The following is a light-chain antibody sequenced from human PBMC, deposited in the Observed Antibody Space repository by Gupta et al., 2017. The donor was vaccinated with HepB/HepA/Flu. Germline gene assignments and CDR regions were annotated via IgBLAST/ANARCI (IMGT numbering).Light chain of an antibody. CDR3: QYSDSGLSALV. CDR1: SSNIGAHYD. CDR2: DDT. V-gene: IGLV1-40*01. Sequence: SVLAQPPSVSGAPGQRITITCTGSSSNIGAHYDVQWYQHLPGADPNLLIDDDTNRPSGVPDRFSGSTSGASASLAITGLQAEDEADDYCQYSDSGLSALVFGGGTKLTVL. J-gene: IGLJ3*02.